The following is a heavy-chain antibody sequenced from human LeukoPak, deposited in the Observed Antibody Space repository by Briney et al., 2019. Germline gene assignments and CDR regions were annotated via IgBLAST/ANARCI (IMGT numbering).Heavy chain of an antibody. CDR2: ISSASYTT. V-gene: IGHV3-48*01. D-gene: IGHD5-24*01. CDR1: GFTFSSYS. CDR3: VRDSGRPGYTFSD. Sequence: GGSLRLSCVASGFTFSSYSMNWVRQAPAKGLEWVSYISSASYTTYYAESVKGRFTISRDNAKNSLFLQMNSLGGEDTAVYYCVRDSGRPGYTFSDWGQGTLVAVS. J-gene: IGHJ4*02.